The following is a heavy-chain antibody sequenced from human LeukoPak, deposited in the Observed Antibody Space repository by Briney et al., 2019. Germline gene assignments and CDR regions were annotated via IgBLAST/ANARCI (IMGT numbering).Heavy chain of an antibody. V-gene: IGHV3-74*01. J-gene: IGHJ3*02. CDR2: INSDGSST. D-gene: IGHD2-2*01. CDR3: AVDCSSPSCYGQSAFDI. Sequence: GGSLRLSCAVSGFTFSSYWMHWVRQAPGKGLVWVSRINSDGSSTSYADSVKGRFTISRDNAKNTLYLQLNSLRAEDTAIYYCAVDCSSPSCYGQSAFDIWGQGTMVTVSS. CDR1: GFTFSSYW.